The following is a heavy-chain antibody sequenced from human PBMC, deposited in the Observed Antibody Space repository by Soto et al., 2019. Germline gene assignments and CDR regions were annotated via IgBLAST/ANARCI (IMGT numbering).Heavy chain of an antibody. J-gene: IGHJ3*02. V-gene: IGHV5-51*01. CDR3: ARPTRNSGYDSGSVDAFDI. D-gene: IGHD5-12*01. CDR2: IYPGDSDT. CDR1: GYSFTSYW. Sequence: GESLKISCKGSGYSFTSYWIGWVRQMPGKGLEWMGIIYPGDSDTRYSPSFQGQVTISADKSISTAYLQWSSLKASDTAMYYCARPTRNSGYDSGSVDAFDIWGQGTMVTVSS.